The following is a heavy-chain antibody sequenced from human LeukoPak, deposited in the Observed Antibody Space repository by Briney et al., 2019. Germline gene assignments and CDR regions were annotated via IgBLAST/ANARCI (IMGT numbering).Heavy chain of an antibody. V-gene: IGHV3-15*01. Sequence: GGSLRLSCAASGFTFSNAWMSWVRQAPGKGLEWVGRIKRKTDGGTTDYAAPVKGRFTISRDDSKHTLYLQMNSLKTEDTAVYYCTTSPHWGQGTLVTVSS. J-gene: IGHJ4*02. CDR2: IKRKTDGGTT. CDR1: GFTFSNAW. CDR3: TTSPH.